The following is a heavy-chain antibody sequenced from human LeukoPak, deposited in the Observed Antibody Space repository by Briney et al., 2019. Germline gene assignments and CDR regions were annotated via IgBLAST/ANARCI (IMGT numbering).Heavy chain of an antibody. J-gene: IGHJ3*02. Sequence: SETLSLTCAVSGGSISRNTWWSWARQPPGKGLEWIAEIHDSGRTNYNPSLKGRVTISVDKSKNQFSLQLASMTAADTAVYYCARHSSEYAVDAFDIWGQGTMVTVSS. CDR2: IHDSGRT. V-gene: IGHV4-4*02. CDR3: ARHSSEYAVDAFDI. D-gene: IGHD2-2*01. CDR1: GGSISRNTW.